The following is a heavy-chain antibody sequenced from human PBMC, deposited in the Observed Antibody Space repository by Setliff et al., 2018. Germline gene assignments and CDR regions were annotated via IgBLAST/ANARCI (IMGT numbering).Heavy chain of an antibody. V-gene: IGHV4-31*03. CDR2: IYYSGST. CDR1: GGSISSGGYY. Sequence: SETLSLTCTVSGGSISSGGYYWSWIRQHPGKGLEWIGYIYYSGSTYHNQSLKSRVTISVDTSKNQFSLKLSSVTAADTAVYYCARVALVVVIRNAFDIWGQGTMVTVSS. CDR3: ARVALVVVIRNAFDI. J-gene: IGHJ3*02. D-gene: IGHD2-21*01.